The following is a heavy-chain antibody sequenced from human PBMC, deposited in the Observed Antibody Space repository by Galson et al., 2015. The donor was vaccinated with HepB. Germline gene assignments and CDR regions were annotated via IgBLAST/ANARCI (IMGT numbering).Heavy chain of an antibody. CDR3: AREGLEGY. CDR1: GFTFSSYS. Sequence: SLRLSCAASGFTFSSYSMNWVRRAPGKGLEWVSYISSSSSTIYYADSVKGRFTISRDNAKNSLYLQMNSLRAEDTAVYYCAREGLEGYWGQGTLVTVSS. D-gene: IGHD1-1*01. CDR2: ISSSSSTI. V-gene: IGHV3-48*01. J-gene: IGHJ4*02.